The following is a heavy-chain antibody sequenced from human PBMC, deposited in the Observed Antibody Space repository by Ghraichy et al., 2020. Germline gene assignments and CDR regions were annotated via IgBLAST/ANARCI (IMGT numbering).Heavy chain of an antibody. CDR3: AKESSPYSSSSINWFDP. J-gene: IGHJ5*02. D-gene: IGHD6-6*01. Sequence: GESLNISCAASGFTFSSYAMSWVRQAPGKGLEWVSAISGSGGSTYYADSVKGRFTISRDNSKNTLYLQMNSLRAEDTAVYYCAKESSPYSSSSINWFDPWGQGTLVTVSS. V-gene: IGHV3-23*01. CDR1: GFTFSSYA. CDR2: ISGSGGST.